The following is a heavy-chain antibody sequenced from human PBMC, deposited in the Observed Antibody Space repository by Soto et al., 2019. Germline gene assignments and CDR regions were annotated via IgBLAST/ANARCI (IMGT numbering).Heavy chain of an antibody. CDR2: IYSGHTT. CDR3: VRGPSDHKLRLVEWPYGDY. Sequence: GGSLRLSCVASGFIVSSNQMSWVRQAPGKGLEWVSVIYSGHTTYYADSVEGRFTISRDDSKNTLYLQMNSLRVEDAAVYYCVRGPSDHKLRLVEWPYGDYWGQGALVTVSS. D-gene: IGHD3-3*01. J-gene: IGHJ4*02. CDR1: GFIVSSNQ. V-gene: IGHV3-53*01.